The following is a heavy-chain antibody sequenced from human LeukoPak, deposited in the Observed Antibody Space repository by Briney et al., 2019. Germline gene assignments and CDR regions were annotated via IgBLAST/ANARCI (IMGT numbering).Heavy chain of an antibody. D-gene: IGHD4-17*01. V-gene: IGHV3-23*01. CDR2: ISGSGGST. CDR1: GFTFSSYA. Sequence: PGGSLRLSCAASGFTFSSYAMSWVRQAPGKGLEWVSAISGSGGSTYYADSVKGRFTISRDNSKNTLYLQMNSLRAEDTAVYYCAKAIAMTTVTAGFDYWGQGTLVTVSS. J-gene: IGHJ4*02. CDR3: AKAIAMTTVTAGFDY.